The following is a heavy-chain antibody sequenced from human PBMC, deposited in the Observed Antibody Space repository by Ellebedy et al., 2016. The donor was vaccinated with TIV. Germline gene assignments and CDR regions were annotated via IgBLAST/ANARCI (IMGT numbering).Heavy chain of an antibody. CDR3: ARREWEGAFDI. CDR1: GLTFSGYW. J-gene: IGHJ3*02. CDR2: ITNDGSET. V-gene: IGHV3-74*01. D-gene: IGHD1-26*01. Sequence: GGSLRLXXEVSGLTFSGYWMHWVRQAPGKGLVWVSRITNDGSETRYADSVKGRFTISRDNSKNTLYLQMNSLRAEDTALYYCARREWEGAFDIWGQGTMVTVSS.